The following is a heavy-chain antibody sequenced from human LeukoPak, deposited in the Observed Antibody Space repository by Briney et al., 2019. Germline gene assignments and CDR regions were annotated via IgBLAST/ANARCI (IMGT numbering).Heavy chain of an antibody. Sequence: SSETLSLTCAVYGGSFSGYYWSWIRQPPGKGLEWIGEINHSGSTNYNPSLKSRVTISVDTSKNQFSLKLSSVTAADTAVYYCARGDYDSSGQFDYWGLGTLVTVSS. J-gene: IGHJ4*02. D-gene: IGHD3-22*01. CDR1: GGSFSGYY. CDR3: ARGDYDSSGQFDY. V-gene: IGHV4-34*01. CDR2: INHSGST.